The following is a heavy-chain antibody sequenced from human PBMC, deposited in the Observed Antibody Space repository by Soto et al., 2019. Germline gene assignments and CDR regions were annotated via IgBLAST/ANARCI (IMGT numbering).Heavy chain of an antibody. CDR1: GYTFTSYG. CDR3: ARGRLTTVTPPAWYFAL. Sequence: GASVKVSCKASGYTFTSYGISWVRQAPGQGLEWMGWISAYNGNTNYAQKLQGRVTMTTNTSTSTAYMELRSLRSEDTAVYYCARGRLTTVTPPAWYFALWGRGTLVPGSS. D-gene: IGHD4-17*01. V-gene: IGHV1-18*01. J-gene: IGHJ2*01. CDR2: ISAYNGNT.